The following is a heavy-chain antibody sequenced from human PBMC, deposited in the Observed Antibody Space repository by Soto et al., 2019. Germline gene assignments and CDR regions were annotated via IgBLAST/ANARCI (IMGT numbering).Heavy chain of an antibody. CDR2: IKEDGNEK. Sequence: PAXSPKISCTASGLTFNIYYMTWVRRASGKGLEWVASIKEDGNEKYYADSVKGRFTISRDNAKNSMSLQMNSLGVEDTAVYVCTRGAGSWNYYYAMDFWGPGATVTVSS. J-gene: IGHJ6*02. D-gene: IGHD6-13*01. CDR3: TRGAGSWNYYYAMDF. V-gene: IGHV3-7*03. CDR1: GLTFNIYY.